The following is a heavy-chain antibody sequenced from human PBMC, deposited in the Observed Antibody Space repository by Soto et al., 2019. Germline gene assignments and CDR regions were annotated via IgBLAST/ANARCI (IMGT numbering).Heavy chain of an antibody. J-gene: IGHJ3*02. CDR2: FDPEDGET. CDR1: GYTLTELS. Sequence: ASVKVSCKVSGYTLTELSMHWVRQAPGKGLEWMGGFDPEDGETIYAQKFQGRVTMTEDTSTDTAYMELSSLRSEDTAVYYCATWEDRLQLTRHAFDIWGQGTMVTVSS. D-gene: IGHD1-1*01. CDR3: ATWEDRLQLTRHAFDI. V-gene: IGHV1-24*01.